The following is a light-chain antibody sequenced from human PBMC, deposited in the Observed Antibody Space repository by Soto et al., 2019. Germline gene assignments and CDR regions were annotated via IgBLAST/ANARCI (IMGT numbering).Light chain of an antibody. CDR2: EVS. CDR3: CSYAGSSNPYV. J-gene: IGLJ1*01. Sequence: QSVLTQPGSVSGSPGQSITISCPGTSRDVRRYNLVSRYPQHPGKAPKPLVYEVSKAPSGVSNRFSGSKSGHTASLTISGLPAEDAADYYCCSYAGSSNPYVLGTGTKVPVL. CDR1: SRDVRRYNL. V-gene: IGLV2-23*02.